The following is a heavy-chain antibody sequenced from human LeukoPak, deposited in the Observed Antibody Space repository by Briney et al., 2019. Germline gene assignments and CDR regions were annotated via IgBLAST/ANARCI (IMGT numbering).Heavy chain of an antibody. Sequence: GASVTVSFKSSGYTFTNNYMHWVRQAPGQGLEWMGIINPSDGGTNYAQKFQGRVTLTRDMSTSTVYMELSSLRSEDTAVYYCARDRGITVFGVVMDVWGKGTTVTVSS. D-gene: IGHD3-3*01. J-gene: IGHJ6*04. CDR1: GYTFTNNY. V-gene: IGHV1-46*01. CDR3: ARDRGITVFGVVMDV. CDR2: INPSDGGT.